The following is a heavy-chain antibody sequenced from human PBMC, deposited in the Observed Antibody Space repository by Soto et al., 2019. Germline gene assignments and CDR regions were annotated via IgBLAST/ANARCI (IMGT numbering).Heavy chain of an antibody. V-gene: IGHV3-23*01. D-gene: IGHD3-10*01. CDR2: LDGAGGST. J-gene: IGHJ6*02. CDR1: GFTFSDYA. CDR3: TAPRDEYGSGVSWFTYGMDI. Sequence: PGGSLRLSCLASGFTFSDYAMTWVRHVPGRGLEWVASLDGAGGSTYYADSVRGRFTISRDNSQNPLFLQMKRRTVDDTAIYYCTAPRDEYGSGVSWFTYGMDIWGQGTTVTVSS.